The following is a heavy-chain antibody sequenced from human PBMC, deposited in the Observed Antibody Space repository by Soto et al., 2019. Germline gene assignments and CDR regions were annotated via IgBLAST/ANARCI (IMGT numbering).Heavy chain of an antibody. V-gene: IGHV4-31*03. J-gene: IGHJ4*02. CDR1: GGSISSGGYY. D-gene: IGHD1-26*01. Sequence: SETLSLTCTVSGGSISSGGYYWSWIRQHPGKGLEWIGYIYYSGSTYYNPSLKSRVTISVDTSKNQFSLKLSSVTAADTAVYYCARAKGAATPSLDYWGQGTLVTVSS. CDR2: IYYSGST. CDR3: ARAKGAATPSLDY.